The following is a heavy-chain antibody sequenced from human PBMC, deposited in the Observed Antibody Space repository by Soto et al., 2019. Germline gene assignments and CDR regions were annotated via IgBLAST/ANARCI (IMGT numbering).Heavy chain of an antibody. J-gene: IGHJ6*02. CDR3: ARSLRTQGDFWSGYPPPVYYYYGMDV. V-gene: IGHV1-69*06. CDR2: IIPIFGTA. CDR1: GGTFSSYA. D-gene: IGHD3-3*01. Sequence: ASVKVSCKASGGTFSSYAISWVRQAPGQGLEWMGGIIPIFGTANYAQKFQGRVTITADKSTSTAYMELSSLRSEDTAVYYCARSLRTQGDFWSGYPPPVYYYYGMDVWGQGTTVTVSS.